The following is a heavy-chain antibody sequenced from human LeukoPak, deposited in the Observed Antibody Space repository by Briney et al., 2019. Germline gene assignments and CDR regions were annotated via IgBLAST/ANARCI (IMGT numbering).Heavy chain of an antibody. D-gene: IGHD4-17*01. V-gene: IGHV1-18*01. J-gene: IGHJ4*02. CDR1: GYTFTSYG. Sequence: ASVKVSCKASGYTFTSYGISWVRQAPGQGLEWMGWISAYNGNTNYAQKLQGRVTMTTDTSTSTAYMELRSLRSDDTAVYYCARGLRYDYDDYSPPSGDYWGQGTLVTVSS. CDR3: ARGLRYDYDDYSPPSGDY. CDR2: ISAYNGNT.